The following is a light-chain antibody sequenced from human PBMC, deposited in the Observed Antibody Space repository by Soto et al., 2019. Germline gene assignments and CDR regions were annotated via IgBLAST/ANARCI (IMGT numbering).Light chain of an antibody. CDR3: QQYGSSRWT. V-gene: IGKV3-20*01. J-gene: IGKJ1*01. CDR2: GAS. CDR1: QSVSSSY. Sequence: EIVLTQSPGTLSLSPGERATLSCRASQSVSSSYLAWYQQNRGQAPRLLIYGASSRATGIPDRFSGSGSGTDFTLTISRLETEDFAVYYCQQYGSSRWTFGQGTKVEIK.